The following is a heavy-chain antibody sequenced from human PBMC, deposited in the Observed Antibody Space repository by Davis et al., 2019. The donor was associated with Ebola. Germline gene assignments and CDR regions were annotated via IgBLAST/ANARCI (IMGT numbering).Heavy chain of an antibody. V-gene: IGHV3-48*03. CDR3: ARGRLWYSRGPMDV. J-gene: IGHJ6*02. D-gene: IGHD6-19*01. CDR1: GFTFSSYE. Sequence: GESLKISCAASGFTFSSYEMNWVRQAPGKGLEWVSYISSSGSTIYYADSVKGRFTISRDNAKNSLYLQMNSLRAEDTAVYYCARGRLWYSRGPMDVWGQGTTVTVSS. CDR2: ISSSGSTI.